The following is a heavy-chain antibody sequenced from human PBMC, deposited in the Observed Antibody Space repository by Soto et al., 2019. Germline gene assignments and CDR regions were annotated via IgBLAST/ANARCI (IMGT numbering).Heavy chain of an antibody. CDR3: AREKPPAYCSSTSCYETPFDY. D-gene: IGHD2-2*01. J-gene: IGHJ4*02. CDR1: GYTFTSYG. V-gene: IGHV1-18*01. Sequence: ASVKVSCKASGYTFTSYGISWVRQAPGQGLEWMGWISAYNGNTNYAQKLQGRVTMTTDTSTSTAYMELRSLRSDDTAVYYCAREKPPAYCSSTSCYETPFDYWGQGTLVTVSS. CDR2: ISAYNGNT.